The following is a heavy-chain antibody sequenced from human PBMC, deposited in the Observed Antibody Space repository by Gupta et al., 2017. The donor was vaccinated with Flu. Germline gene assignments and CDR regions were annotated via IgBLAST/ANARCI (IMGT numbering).Heavy chain of an antibody. Sequence: EVELVESGGGLVQPGGSLRLPCGASGIMFSNYWMTWVRQAPGKGVEWVANIKRDGSEIFYLDSVKGRFTISRDNAKNLLYLQMNSLRVEDTAVYHCSAVAHSPNEANYLWCLGTLVTVSS. CDR1: GIMFSNYW. V-gene: IGHV3-7*01. CDR2: IKRDGSEI. CDR3: SAVAHSPNEANYL. D-gene: IGHD6-19*01. J-gene: IGHJ3*01.